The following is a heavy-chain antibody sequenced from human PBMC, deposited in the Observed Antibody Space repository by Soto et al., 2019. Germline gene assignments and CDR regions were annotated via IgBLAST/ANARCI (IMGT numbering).Heavy chain of an antibody. CDR1: GYSFTGFG. CDR3: ARSRGGSGNYSEDS. CDR2: ISAYNGNT. V-gene: IGHV1-18*01. D-gene: IGHD3-10*01. J-gene: IGHJ4*02. Sequence: QVQLVQSGTEVKKPGASVKVSCKASGYSFTGFGITWVRQAPGQGLEWMGWISAYNGNTNYAQKFQGRVAMTTDTTTSTAYMELRSLRSDDTAGYYWARSRGGSGNYSEDSWGQGTLVTVSS.